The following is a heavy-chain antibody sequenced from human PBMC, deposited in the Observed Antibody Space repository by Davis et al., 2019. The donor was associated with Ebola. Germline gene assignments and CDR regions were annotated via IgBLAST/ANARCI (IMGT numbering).Heavy chain of an antibody. CDR3: ARVEIVRGWFDP. D-gene: IGHD2-15*01. V-gene: IGHV3-74*01. CDR1: GFTFSSYW. CDR2: INSDGSST. Sequence: HTGGSLRLSCAASGFTFSSYWMHWVRQVPGKGLVWVSRINSDGSSTSYADSVKGRFTISRDNAKNTLYLQMNSLRAEDTAVYYCARVEIVRGWFDPWGQGTLVTVSS. J-gene: IGHJ5*02.